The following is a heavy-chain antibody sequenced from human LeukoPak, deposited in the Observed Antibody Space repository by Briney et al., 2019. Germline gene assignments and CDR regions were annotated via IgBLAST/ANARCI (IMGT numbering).Heavy chain of an antibody. CDR3: AADKTSGYLTPYGMDV. J-gene: IGHJ6*02. CDR1: GYTFTSYG. V-gene: IGHV1-18*01. CDR2: ISAYNGNT. D-gene: IGHD3-3*01. Sequence: GASVKVSCKASGYTFTSYGISWVRQAPGQGLEWMGWISAYNGNTNYAQKLQGRVTMTTDTSTSTAYMELRSLRSDDTAVYYCAADKTSGYLTPYGMDVWGQGTTVTVSS.